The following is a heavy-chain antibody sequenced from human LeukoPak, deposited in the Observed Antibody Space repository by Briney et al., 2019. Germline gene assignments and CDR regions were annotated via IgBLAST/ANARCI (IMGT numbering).Heavy chain of an antibody. D-gene: IGHD5-12*01. V-gene: IGHV1-69*04. CDR2: IIPILGIA. Sequence: SVKVSCTASGGTFSSYTISWVRQAPGQGLEWMGRIIPILGIANYAQKFQGRVTITADKSTSTAYMELSSLRSEDTAVYYCARDPHPQSGYDDDYWGQGTLVTVSS. CDR1: GGTFSSYT. CDR3: ARDPHPQSGYDDDY. J-gene: IGHJ4*02.